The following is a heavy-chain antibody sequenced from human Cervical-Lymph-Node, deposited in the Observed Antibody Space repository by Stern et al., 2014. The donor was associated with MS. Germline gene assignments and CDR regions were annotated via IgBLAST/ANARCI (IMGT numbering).Heavy chain of an antibody. CDR2: IIPIFGRA. Sequence: DQLVESGAEVKKPGSSVKVSCKASGGTFSSYAISWVRQAPGQGLEWMGGIIPIFGRANYAQKFQGRVTITADESTSTAYMELSSLRSEDTAVYYCARGWSYDILTGYSYWGQGTLVTVSS. CDR1: GGTFSSYA. V-gene: IGHV1-69*01. J-gene: IGHJ4*02. D-gene: IGHD3-9*01. CDR3: ARGWSYDILTGYSY.